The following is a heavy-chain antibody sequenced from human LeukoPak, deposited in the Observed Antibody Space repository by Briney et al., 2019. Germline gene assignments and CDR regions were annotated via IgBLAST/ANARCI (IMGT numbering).Heavy chain of an antibody. CDR1: GFTFSSYW. CDR3: ARDKYGAYFDS. V-gene: IGHV3-7*04. J-gene: IGHJ4*02. D-gene: IGHD4-17*01. CDR2: IKPDGSEK. Sequence: GGSLRLSCAASGFTFSSYWMDWVRQAPGKGLEWVANIKPDGSEKYYVDSVKGRFTISRDNAKNSLYLQMNSLRVEDTAVYYCARDKYGAYFDSWGQGTLVTVSS.